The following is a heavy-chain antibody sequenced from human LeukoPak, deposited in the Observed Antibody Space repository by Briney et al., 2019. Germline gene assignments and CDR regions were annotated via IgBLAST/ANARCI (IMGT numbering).Heavy chain of an antibody. CDR2: IYPGDSDT. Sequence: GESLKISCKGSGYSFTSYWIGWVRQMPGKGLEWMGIIYPGDSDTRYSPSFQGQVTISVDKSISTAYLQLSSLKASDTAMYYCARLGGDFWSGYYFDYWGQGTLVTVSS. V-gene: IGHV5-51*01. CDR1: GYSFTSYW. D-gene: IGHD3-3*01. CDR3: ARLGGDFWSGYYFDY. J-gene: IGHJ4*02.